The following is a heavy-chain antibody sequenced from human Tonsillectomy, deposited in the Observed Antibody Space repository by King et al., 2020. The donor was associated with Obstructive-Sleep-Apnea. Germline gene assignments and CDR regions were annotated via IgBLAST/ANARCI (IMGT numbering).Heavy chain of an antibody. CDR1: GFTFYSYS. J-gene: IGHJ6*02. CDR2: ISSSSSDI. Sequence: VQLVESGGGLVQPGGSLRLSCAASGFTFYSYSMNWVRQAPGKGLEWVSYISSSSSDIYYADSVKGRFTISRDNAKYSLSLQMSSLRAEDTAWYYCARDISFPLVGGTYYHYGMDVWGQGTTVTVPS. V-gene: IGHV3-48*04. D-gene: IGHD3-10*01. CDR3: ARDISFPLVGGTYYHYGMDV.